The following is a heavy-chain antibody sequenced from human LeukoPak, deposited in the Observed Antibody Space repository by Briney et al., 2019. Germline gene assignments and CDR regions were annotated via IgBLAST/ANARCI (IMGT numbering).Heavy chain of an antibody. CDR1: GFTFSSYS. Sequence: GGSLRLSCAASGFTFSSYSMNSVRQAPGKGLEWVSSISSISSYIYYADSVKGRFTISRDNARNSLYLQMNRLRAEDTAVYYCAREITMVRGIHLGWFDPWGQGSLVTVCS. CDR2: ISSISSYI. V-gene: IGHV3-21*01. J-gene: IGHJ5*02. D-gene: IGHD3-10*01. CDR3: AREITMVRGIHLGWFDP.